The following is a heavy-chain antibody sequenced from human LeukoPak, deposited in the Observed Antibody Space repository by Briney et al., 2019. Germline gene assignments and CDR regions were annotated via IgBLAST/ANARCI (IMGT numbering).Heavy chain of an antibody. CDR3: ARDTWVRGVNWFDP. CDR1: GGSISSYY. CDR2: IYYSGST. J-gene: IGHJ5*02. V-gene: IGHV4-59*01. Sequence: SETLSLTCTVSGGSISSYYWSWIRQPPGKGLEWIGYIYYSGSTNYNPSLKSRVTISVDTSKNQFSLKLSSVTAADTAEYYCARDTWVRGVNWFDPWGQGTLVTVSS. D-gene: IGHD3-10*01.